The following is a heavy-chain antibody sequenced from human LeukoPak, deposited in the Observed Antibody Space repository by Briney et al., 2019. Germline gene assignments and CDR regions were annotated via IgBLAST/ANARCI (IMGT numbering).Heavy chain of an antibody. V-gene: IGHV3-30*04. J-gene: IGHJ4*02. CDR2: ISYDGTNI. D-gene: IGHD3-10*01. Sequence: GGSLRLSCSASGFPFSNYAMHWVRQAPDQGVEWVAVISYDGTNIYYADSVKGRVTISRDNSKSTLYLQMTSLRAEDTAVYYCASDYASGSYPRIYFEYWRQGTLVSVSS. CDR1: GFPFSNYA. CDR3: ASDYASGSYPRIYFEY.